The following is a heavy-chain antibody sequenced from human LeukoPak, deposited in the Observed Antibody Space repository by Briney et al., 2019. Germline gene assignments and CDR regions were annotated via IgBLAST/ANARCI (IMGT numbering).Heavy chain of an antibody. J-gene: IGHJ4*02. D-gene: IGHD6-19*01. CDR1: GFTFSSYG. V-gene: IGHV3-30*02. CDR3: ATGYSSGWYGRLDY. Sequence: PGGSLRLSCAAPGFTFSSYGMHWVRQAPGKGLEWVAFIRYDGSNKYYADSVKARFTLSRDNSKNTMYLQMNTLRAEDTAVYYCATGYSSGWYGRLDYWGQGTLVTVSS. CDR2: IRYDGSNK.